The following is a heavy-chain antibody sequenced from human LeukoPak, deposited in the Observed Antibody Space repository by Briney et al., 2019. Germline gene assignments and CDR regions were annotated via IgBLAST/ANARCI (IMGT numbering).Heavy chain of an antibody. Sequence: SETLSLTCTVSGGSISSGDYYWSWIRQPPGKGLEWIGYIYYSGSTYYNPSLKSRVTISVDTSKNQFSLKLSSVTAADTAVYYCARGLAYCGGDCYSFDYWGQRTLVTVSS. V-gene: IGHV4-30-4*08. CDR2: IYYSGST. D-gene: IGHD2-21*01. J-gene: IGHJ4*02. CDR3: ARGLAYCGGDCYSFDY. CDR1: GGSISSGDYY.